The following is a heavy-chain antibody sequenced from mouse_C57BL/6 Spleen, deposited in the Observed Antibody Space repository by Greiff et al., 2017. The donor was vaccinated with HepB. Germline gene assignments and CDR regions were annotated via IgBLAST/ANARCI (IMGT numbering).Heavy chain of an antibody. J-gene: IGHJ3*01. CDR2: IRLKSDNYAT. D-gene: IGHD4-1*01. Sequence: DVKLVESGGGLVQPGGSMKLSCVASGFTFSNYWMNWVRQSPEKGLEWVAQIRLKSDNYATHYAESVKGRFTISRDDSKSSVYLQMHNLRAEDTGIYYCTGLNWDFSWFAYWGQGTLVTVSA. CDR3: TGLNWDFSWFAY. CDR1: GFTFSNYW. V-gene: IGHV6-3*01.